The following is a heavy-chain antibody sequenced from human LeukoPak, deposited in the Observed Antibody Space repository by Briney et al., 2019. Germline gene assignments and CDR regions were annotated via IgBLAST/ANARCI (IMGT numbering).Heavy chain of an antibody. Sequence: GGSLRLSCAASGFTLISFAMSWVRQAPGKGLDWVAAIGTGGSTYYADSVKGRFTISRDNSKNTLHLQMNSLRAEDTALYYCARDNVIYYYDSSGYYPLDYWGQGTLVTVSS. CDR1: GFTLISFA. D-gene: IGHD3-22*01. J-gene: IGHJ4*02. CDR2: IGTGGST. CDR3: ARDNVIYYYDSSGYYPLDY. V-gene: IGHV3-23*01.